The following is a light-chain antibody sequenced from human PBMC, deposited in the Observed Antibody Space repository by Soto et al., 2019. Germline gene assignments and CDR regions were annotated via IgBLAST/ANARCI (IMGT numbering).Light chain of an antibody. CDR2: KAS. V-gene: IGKV1-5*03. J-gene: IGKJ1*01. CDR3: QQYNSYAWT. CDR1: QSISSW. Sequence: IQMTQSPSTLSASVGDRVTITCRASQSISSWLAWYQQKPGKAPKLLIYKASSLESGVPSRFSGSGSGTEFTLTISSLQPDDFATYYCQQYNSYAWTFCQGTKVDIK.